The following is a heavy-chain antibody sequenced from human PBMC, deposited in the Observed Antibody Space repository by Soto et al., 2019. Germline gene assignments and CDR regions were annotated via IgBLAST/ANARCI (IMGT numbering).Heavy chain of an antibody. D-gene: IGHD3-9*01. CDR1: GYTLTELS. J-gene: IGHJ4*02. CDR2: FDPEDGET. V-gene: IGHV1-24*01. CDR3: ATGVRYFDWLLFY. Sequence: AASVKVSCKVSGYTLTELSMHWVRQAPGKGLEWMGGFDPEDGETIYAQKFQGRVTMTEDTSTDTAYMELSSLRSEDTAVYYCATGVRYFDWLLFYWGQGTLVTVSS.